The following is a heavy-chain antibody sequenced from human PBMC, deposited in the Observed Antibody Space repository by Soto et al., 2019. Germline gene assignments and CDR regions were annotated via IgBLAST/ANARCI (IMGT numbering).Heavy chain of an antibody. Sequence: QVQLVQSGAEVKKPVSSVKVSCKASGGTFSSYAISWVRQAPGQGLEWMGGIIPIFGTANYAQKFQGRVTITADKSTSTAYMELSSLRSEDTAVYYCAGIRGAAAGTYYYYGMDVWGQGTTVTVSS. V-gene: IGHV1-69*06. CDR1: GGTFSSYA. J-gene: IGHJ6*02. D-gene: IGHD6-13*01. CDR3: AGIRGAAAGTYYYYGMDV. CDR2: IIPIFGTA.